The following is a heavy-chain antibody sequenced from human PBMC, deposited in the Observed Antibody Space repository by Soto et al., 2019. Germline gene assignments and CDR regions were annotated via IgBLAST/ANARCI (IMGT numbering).Heavy chain of an antibody. Sequence: SETLSLTCTVSGGSISSGDYYWSWIRQPPGKGLEWIGYIYYSGSTNYNPSLKSRVTISVDTSKNQFSLKLSSVTAADTAVYYCARVRGSGMKSRGFYGMDVWGQGTTVTVSS. CDR1: GGSISSGDYY. D-gene: IGHD3-10*01. J-gene: IGHJ6*02. V-gene: IGHV4-61*08. CDR2: IYYSGST. CDR3: ARVRGSGMKSRGFYGMDV.